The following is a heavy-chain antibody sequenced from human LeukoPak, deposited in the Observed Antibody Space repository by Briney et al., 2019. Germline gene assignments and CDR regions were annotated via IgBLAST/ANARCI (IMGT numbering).Heavy chain of an antibody. D-gene: IGHD2-2*01. Sequence: SETLSLTCTVSGGSISSGGYYWSWIRQHPGKGLEWIGYIYYSGSTYYNPSLKSRVTISVDTSENQFSLKLSSVTAADTAVYYCARGALGYCSSTSCKPVYRVPYYYFDYWGQGTLVTVSS. CDR2: IYYSGST. V-gene: IGHV4-31*03. J-gene: IGHJ4*02. CDR3: ARGALGYCSSTSCKPVYRVPYYYFDY. CDR1: GGSISSGGYY.